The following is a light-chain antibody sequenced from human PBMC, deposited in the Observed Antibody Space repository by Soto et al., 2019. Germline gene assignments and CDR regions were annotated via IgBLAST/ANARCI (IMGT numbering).Light chain of an antibody. CDR1: QSISSW. CDR2: KAS. J-gene: IGKJ2*01. V-gene: IGKV1-5*03. CDR3: QQYNRPTYT. Sequence: DIQMTQSPSTLSASVGDRVTITCRASQSISSWLAWYQQKPGKAPKLLIYKASSLESGVPSRFSGSGSGTEFTLTISSLQPDDFATYYCQQYNRPTYTFGQGTKLESK.